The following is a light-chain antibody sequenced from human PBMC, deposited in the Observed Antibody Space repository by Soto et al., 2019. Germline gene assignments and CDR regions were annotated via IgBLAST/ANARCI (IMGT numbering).Light chain of an antibody. V-gene: IGLV2-14*01. CDR3: SSKTSSGTLYV. J-gene: IGLJ1*01. CDR1: SSDVGGSKY. CDR2: EVA. Sequence: QSFLTQPASVSGYPGQSITISCAGTSSDVGGSKYVSWYQQHPGEAPKLILYEVAYRPSGVSNRFSGAKSGNTASVTVSGLRTEDEADYYCSSKTSSGTLYVFGTGTKVTVL.